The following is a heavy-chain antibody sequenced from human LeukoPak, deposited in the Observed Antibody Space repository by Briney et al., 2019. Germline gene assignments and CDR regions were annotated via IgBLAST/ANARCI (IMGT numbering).Heavy chain of an antibody. CDR2: ISGSGGST. CDR3: AKLSLDYVGYYYGMDV. J-gene: IGHJ6*02. CDR1: GFTFSSYA. V-gene: IGHV3-23*01. D-gene: IGHD4-23*01. Sequence: GGSLRLSCAASGFTFSSYAMSWVRQAPGKGLEWVSAISGSGGSTYYADSVKGRFTISRDNSKNTLYLQMNSLRAEDTAVYYCAKLSLDYVGYYYGMDVWGQGTTVTVSS.